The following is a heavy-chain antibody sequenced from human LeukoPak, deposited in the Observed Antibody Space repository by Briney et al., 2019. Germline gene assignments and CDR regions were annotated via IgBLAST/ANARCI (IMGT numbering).Heavy chain of an antibody. CDR1: GYSISSGYY. Sequence: SETLSLTCTVSGYSISSGYYWGWIRQPPGKGLEWIGSIHHSGSTYYNPSLKSRVTISVDTSKNLFSLNMSSVTAADTAVYYCARWGDPSTPVLTDWFDPWGQGTLVTVSS. D-gene: IGHD3-16*01. CDR3: ARWGDPSTPVLTDWFDP. J-gene: IGHJ5*02. V-gene: IGHV4-38-2*02. CDR2: IHHSGST.